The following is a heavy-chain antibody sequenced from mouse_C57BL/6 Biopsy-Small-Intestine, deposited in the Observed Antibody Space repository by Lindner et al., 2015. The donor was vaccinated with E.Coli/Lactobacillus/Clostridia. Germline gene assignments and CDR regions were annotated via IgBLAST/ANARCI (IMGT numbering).Heavy chain of an antibody. J-gene: IGHJ1*01. V-gene: IGHV3-3*01. CDR2: TFYSGLT. CDR1: GFSINSDCY. Sequence: VQLQESSDRSLVTYLLRHSSLTCTVTGFSINSDCYWIWIRQFPGNKLEFIGYTFYSGLTYYNPSLESRAYITRDTSKNQFSLKLSSVTTEDTATYYCARDYYAGTHWYFDVWGAGTTVTVSS. CDR3: ARDYYAGTHWYFDV. D-gene: IGHD1-1*02.